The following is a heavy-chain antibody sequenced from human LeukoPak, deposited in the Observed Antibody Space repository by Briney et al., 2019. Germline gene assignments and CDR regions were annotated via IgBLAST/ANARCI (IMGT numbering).Heavy chain of an antibody. Sequence: SETLSLTCTVSGGSISSYYWSWIRQPPGKGLEWIGYIYYSGSTNYNPSLKSRVTISVDTSKNQFSLKLSSVTAADTAVYYCARHGAKITMVRGANWFDPWGQGTLVTVSS. D-gene: IGHD3-10*01. CDR1: GGSISSYY. CDR2: IYYSGST. V-gene: IGHV4-59*08. CDR3: ARHGAKITMVRGANWFDP. J-gene: IGHJ5*02.